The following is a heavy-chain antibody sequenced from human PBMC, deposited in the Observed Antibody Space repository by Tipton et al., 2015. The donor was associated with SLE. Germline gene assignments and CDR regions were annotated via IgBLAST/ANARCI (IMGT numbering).Heavy chain of an antibody. J-gene: IGHJ6*02. CDR3: ARRCDSSSGGCYYGMDV. Sequence: QSGAEVKKPGESLKISCKGSGYSFTSYWIGWVRQMPGKGLEWMGIIYPGDSDTRYSPSFQGQVTISADKSISTAYLQWSSLKASDTAMYYCARRCDSSSGGCYYGMDVWGQGTTVTVSS. CDR2: IYPGDSDT. D-gene: IGHD6-6*01. V-gene: IGHV5-51*03. CDR1: GYSFTSYW.